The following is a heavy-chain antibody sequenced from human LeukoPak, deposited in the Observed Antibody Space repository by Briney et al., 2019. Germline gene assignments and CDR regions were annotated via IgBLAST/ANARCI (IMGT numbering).Heavy chain of an antibody. CDR3: ARGGGLDV. V-gene: IGHV3-7*03. Sequence: GGSLRLSCAASGFTFSSYWMNWARQAPGKGLEWVASINHNGNVNYYVDSVKGRSTISRDNAKNSLYLQMSNLRAEDTAVYFCARGGGLDVWGQGATVTVSS. J-gene: IGHJ6*02. CDR1: GFTFSSYW. CDR2: INHNGNVN. D-gene: IGHD3-16*01.